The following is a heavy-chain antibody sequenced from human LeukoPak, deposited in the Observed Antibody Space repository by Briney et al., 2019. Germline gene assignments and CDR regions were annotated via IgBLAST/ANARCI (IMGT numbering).Heavy chain of an antibody. CDR3: AKGGSFYYYYGMDV. V-gene: IGHV3-30*18. J-gene: IGHJ6*02. Sequence: GGSLRLSCAASGFTFSSYGMHWVRQAPGKGLEWVALMSYDGSKKYYADSVKGRFTISRDNSKNTLYLQMNSLRAEDTAVYYCAKGGSFYYYYGMDVWGQGTAVTVSS. CDR2: MSYDGSKK. CDR1: GFTFSSYG. D-gene: IGHD1-26*01.